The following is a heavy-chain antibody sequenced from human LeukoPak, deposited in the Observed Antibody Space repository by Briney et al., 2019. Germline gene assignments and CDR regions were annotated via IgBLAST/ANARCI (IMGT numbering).Heavy chain of an antibody. D-gene: IGHD4-17*01. CDR2: FDPEDGET. J-gene: IGHJ5*02. CDR1: GYTLTELS. V-gene: IGHV1-24*01. Sequence: ASVKVSCKVSGYTLTELSMHWVRQAPGKGLEWMGGFDPEDGETIYAQKFQGRVTMTEDTSTDTAYMELSSLRSEDTAVYYCAKDPATDYGDFNWFDPWGQGTLVTVSS. CDR3: AKDPATDYGDFNWFDP.